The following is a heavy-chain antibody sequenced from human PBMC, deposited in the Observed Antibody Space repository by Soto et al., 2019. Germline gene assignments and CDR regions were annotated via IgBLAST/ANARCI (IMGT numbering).Heavy chain of an antibody. J-gene: IGHJ4*02. CDR1: GGSISSGDYY. V-gene: IGHV4-30-4*03. D-gene: IGHD6-19*01. Sequence: SETLSLTCTVSGGSISSGDYYWSWIRQPPGKGLEWIGYIYHSGSTYYNPSLKSRVTISVDTSKNQFSLKLSSVTAADTAVYYCSIRLCAYSSRWYCDDRGQRTPVTVSS. CDR2: IYHSGST. CDR3: SIRLCAYSSRWYCDD.